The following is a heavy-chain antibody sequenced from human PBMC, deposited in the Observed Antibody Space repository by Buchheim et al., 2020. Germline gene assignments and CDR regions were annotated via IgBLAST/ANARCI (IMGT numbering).Heavy chain of an antibody. CDR1: GLSLSTYW. Sequence: EGQLVESGGGLVQPGGSLRLSCAASGLSLSTYWMHWVRQAPGKGLEWVSRTNTDGSDASYVDSVKGRFTVSRDNARNTLYLQMDSLRAEDTAAYYCAREYYGVLTGYYYDYWGQGT. D-gene: IGHD3-9*01. V-gene: IGHV3-74*01. CDR3: AREYYGVLTGYYYDY. J-gene: IGHJ4*02. CDR2: TNTDGSDA.